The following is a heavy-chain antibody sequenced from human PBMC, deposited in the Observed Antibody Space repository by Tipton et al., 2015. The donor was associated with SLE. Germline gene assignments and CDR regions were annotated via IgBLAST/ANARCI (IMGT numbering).Heavy chain of an antibody. CDR3: ARWGPEVVPAAPSFEF. J-gene: IGHJ4*02. CDR1: GGSFSGNS. D-gene: IGHD2-2*01. CDR2: SNPSGNT. V-gene: IGHV4-34*01. Sequence: TLSLTCAVFGGSFSGNSWSWIRQPPGKGLEWVGESNPSGNTNYNPSLKSRVTISVDTSKNQLSLKLTSVTAADTAVYYCARWGPEVVPAAPSFEFWGQGTLVTVSS.